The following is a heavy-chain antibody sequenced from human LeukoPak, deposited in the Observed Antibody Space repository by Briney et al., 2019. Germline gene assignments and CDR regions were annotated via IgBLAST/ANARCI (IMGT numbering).Heavy chain of an antibody. V-gene: IGHV1-46*01. CDR3: ARASASGSGSKGAFDI. D-gene: IGHD3-10*01. J-gene: IGHJ3*02. Sequence: ASVKVSCKASGYTFTNYYMHWVRQAPGQGLEWMGIINPSGGSTTYAQNFQGRVTMTRDTSTSTVHMELSSLRSEDTAIYYCARASASGSGSKGAFDIWGQGTMVTVSS. CDR1: GYTFTNYY. CDR2: INPSGGST.